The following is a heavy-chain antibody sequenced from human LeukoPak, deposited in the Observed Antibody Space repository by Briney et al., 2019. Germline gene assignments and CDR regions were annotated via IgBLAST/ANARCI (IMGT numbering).Heavy chain of an antibody. CDR3: ARDGVAGGFDS. CDR2: IYYSGST. V-gene: IGHV4-59*01. Sequence: SETLSLTCTVSGGSISSYHWSWIRQPPGKGLEWIGYIYYSGSTNYNPSLKSRVTIPVDKSKNQFSLKLTSVTAADTAVYYCARDGVAGGFDSWGQGTMVTVSS. CDR1: GGSISSYH. D-gene: IGHD6-19*01. J-gene: IGHJ4*02.